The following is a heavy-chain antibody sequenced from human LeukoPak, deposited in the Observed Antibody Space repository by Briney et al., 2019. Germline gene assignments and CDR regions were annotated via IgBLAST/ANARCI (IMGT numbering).Heavy chain of an antibody. Sequence: PSETLSLTCTVSGGSISSSSYYWGWIRQPPGKGLEWIGSIYYSGSTYYNPSLKSRVTISVDTSKNQFSLKLSSVTAADTAVYYCARHLGYSSSSPSDYWGQGTLVTVSS. D-gene: IGHD6-6*01. J-gene: IGHJ4*02. CDR2: IYYSGST. V-gene: IGHV4-39*01. CDR3: ARHLGYSSSSPSDY. CDR1: GGSISSSSYY.